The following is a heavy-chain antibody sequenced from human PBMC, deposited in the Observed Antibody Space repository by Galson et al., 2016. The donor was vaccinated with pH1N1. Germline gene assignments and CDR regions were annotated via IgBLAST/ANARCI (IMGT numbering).Heavy chain of an antibody. J-gene: IGHJ4*03. CDR2: IWYDGSNK. CDR3: ARGDYGDYVGEFDY. V-gene: IGHV3-33*01. Sequence: SLRLSCAASGFAFSNSGMHWVRQAPGKGLEWVALIWYDGSNKYYADSVKGRFTISRDNSKSTLYLQMNSLRAEDTAVYYCARGDYGDYVGEFDYWGQGTTVTVSS. D-gene: IGHD4-17*01. CDR1: GFAFSNSG.